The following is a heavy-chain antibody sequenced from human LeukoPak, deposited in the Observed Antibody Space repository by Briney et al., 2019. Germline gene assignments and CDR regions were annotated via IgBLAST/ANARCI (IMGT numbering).Heavy chain of an antibody. Sequence: ASVKVSCKASGYTFTSYGISWVRQAPGQGLEWMGWINAYNGNTNYAQKLQGRVTMTTDTSTSTAYMELRSLRSDDTAVYYCARDPYSSSWYYYYGMDVWGQGTTVTVSS. CDR2: INAYNGNT. J-gene: IGHJ6*02. CDR1: GYTFTSYG. CDR3: ARDPYSSSWYYYYGMDV. V-gene: IGHV1-18*01. D-gene: IGHD6-13*01.